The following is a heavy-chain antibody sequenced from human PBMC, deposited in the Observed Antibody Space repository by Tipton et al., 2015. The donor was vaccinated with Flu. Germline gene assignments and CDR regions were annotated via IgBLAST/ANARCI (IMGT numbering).Heavy chain of an antibody. CDR1: GFTVSSNY. D-gene: IGHD4-17*01. V-gene: IGHV3-53*01. Sequence: SLRLSCAASGFTVSSNYMSWVRQAPGKGLEWVSVIYSGGSTYYADSVKGRFTISRDNSKNTLYLQMNSLRAEDTAVYYCAGPLYGDHEYAFDIWGQGTMVPVSS. CDR2: IYSGGST. CDR3: AGPLYGDHEYAFDI. J-gene: IGHJ3*02.